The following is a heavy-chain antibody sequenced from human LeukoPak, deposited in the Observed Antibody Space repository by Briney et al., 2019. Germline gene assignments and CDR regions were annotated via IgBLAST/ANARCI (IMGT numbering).Heavy chain of an antibody. J-gene: IGHJ4*02. CDR3: AKLAQGHFDY. Sequence: PGGSLRLSCAASGFTFDDYAMHWVRQAPGKGLEWVAFIRDDGRNKYYADSVKGRFTISRDNSEYTVSLQMNSLRSEDTAMYYCAKLAQGHFDYWGQGTLVTVSS. V-gene: IGHV3-30*02. CDR1: GFTFDDYA. CDR2: IRDDGRNK.